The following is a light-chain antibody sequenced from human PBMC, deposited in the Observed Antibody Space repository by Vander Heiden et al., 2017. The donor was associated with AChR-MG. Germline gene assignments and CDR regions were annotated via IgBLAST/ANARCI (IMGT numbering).Light chain of an antibody. V-gene: IGLV3-21*04. CDR3: QAWDRGSDVAV. CDR1: NVGSKR. CDR2: YNT. J-gene: IGLJ2*01. Sequence: SFVLTQPPSVSVAHGKTATLTFGGNNVGSKRVHWYPPQPAPAPVPVILYNTARPSGTPDRFSGSNSGDTATLTISRVEAGDEADFYCQAWDRGSDVAVFGGGTKLTVL.